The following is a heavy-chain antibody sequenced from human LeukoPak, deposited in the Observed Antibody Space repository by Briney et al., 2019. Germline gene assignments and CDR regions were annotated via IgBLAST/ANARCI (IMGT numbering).Heavy chain of an antibody. D-gene: IGHD3-10*01. CDR3: AKDRDYYGSGSYYAYYFDY. J-gene: IGHJ4*02. Sequence: GGSLRLSCAASEFTFSVSVMNWVRQAPGKGLEWVSGVSSSGSNTYFAESVKGRFTISRDNHKNTVHLQMNSLRAEDTALYYCAKDRDYYGSGSYYAYYFDYWGQGTLVTVSS. CDR1: EFTFSVSV. V-gene: IGHV3-23*05. CDR2: VSSSGSNT.